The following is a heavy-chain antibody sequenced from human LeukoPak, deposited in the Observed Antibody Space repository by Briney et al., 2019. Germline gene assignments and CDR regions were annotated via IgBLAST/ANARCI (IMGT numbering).Heavy chain of an antibody. CDR2: IIPIFGTA. CDR3: ARGSPQQLVP. V-gene: IGHV1-69*13. J-gene: IGHJ4*02. Sequence: GASVKVSCKASGGTFSSYAISWVRQVPGQGLEWMGGIIPIFGTANYAQKFQGRVTITADESTSTAYMELSSLRSEDTAVYYCARGSPQQLVPWGQGTLVTVSS. D-gene: IGHD6-13*01. CDR1: GGTFSSYA.